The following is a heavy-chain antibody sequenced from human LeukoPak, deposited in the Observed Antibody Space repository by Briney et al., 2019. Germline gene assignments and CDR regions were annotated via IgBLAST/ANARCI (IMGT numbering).Heavy chain of an antibody. V-gene: IGHV1-2*06. CDR3: ALPFGVVSKNLDAFDI. CDR2: INPNSGGT. Sequence: ASVTVSFTASGYTFTVYYMHWVRQAPGQGLEWMGRINPNSGGTNYAQKFQGRVTMTRDTSISTAYMELSRLRSDDTAVYYCALPFGVVSKNLDAFDIWGQGTMVTVSS. CDR1: GYTFTVYY. D-gene: IGHD3-3*01. J-gene: IGHJ3*02.